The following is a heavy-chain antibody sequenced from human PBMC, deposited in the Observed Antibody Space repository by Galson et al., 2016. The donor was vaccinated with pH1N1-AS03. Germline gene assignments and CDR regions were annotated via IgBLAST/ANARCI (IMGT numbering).Heavy chain of an antibody. J-gene: IGHJ4*02. CDR2: VVPVYGTA. V-gene: IGHV1-69*13. CDR1: GGTFSGYA. D-gene: IGHD3-22*01. Sequence: SVKVSCKASGGTFSGYAISWVRRAPGQGLEWMGGVVPVYGTANYAQKFQGRVKITADDSTSAAYMELTSLTSEDTAIYYCARDRHYDTSGRFYYESEHWGQGTLVSVSP. CDR3: ARDRHYDTSGRFYYESEH.